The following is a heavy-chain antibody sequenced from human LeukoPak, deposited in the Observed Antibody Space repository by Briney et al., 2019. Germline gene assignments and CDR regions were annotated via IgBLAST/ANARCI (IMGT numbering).Heavy chain of an antibody. D-gene: IGHD6-19*01. Sequence: GGSPRLSCAASGFTISSYAMSWVRQAPGKGLEWVSAISGSGGITYYADSVKGQFTISRDNSKNTLYLQMNSLRAEDTAVYYCARTQYSSGWYDWFDPWGQGTLVTVSS. CDR3: ARTQYSSGWYDWFDP. V-gene: IGHV3-23*01. CDR2: ISGSGGIT. CDR1: GFTISSYA. J-gene: IGHJ5*02.